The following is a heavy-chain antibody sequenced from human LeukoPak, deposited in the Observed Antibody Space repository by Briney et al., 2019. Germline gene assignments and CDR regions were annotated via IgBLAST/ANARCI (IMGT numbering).Heavy chain of an antibody. CDR1: TFTFSKYW. J-gene: IGHJ6*02. V-gene: IGHV3-74*01. D-gene: IGHD3-10*01. CDR2: INGDGRTR. CDR3: AKAGSYYSYYYYGMDV. Sequence: GGSLRLSCAASTFTFSKYWMHWVRQVPGKGLVWVSRINGDGRTRAYADSVKGRFTISRDNSKNTLYLQMNSLRAEDTAVYYCAKAGSYYSYYYYGMDVWGQGTTVTVSS.